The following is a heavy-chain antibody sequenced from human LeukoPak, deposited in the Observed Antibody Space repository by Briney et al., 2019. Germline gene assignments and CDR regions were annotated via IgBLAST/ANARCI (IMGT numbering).Heavy chain of an antibody. CDR2: LTTSGSTK. Sequence: GGSLRLSCATSGFTFSNYEMSWVRQAPGKGLEWISYLTTSGSTKYYADSVKGRFTISRDNAKNSLFLQMNSLRAEDTAVYYCARDRDPGYYDTNGYRRVNAFDIWNQGTMVTVSS. D-gene: IGHD3-22*01. CDR1: GFTFSNYE. V-gene: IGHV3-48*03. J-gene: IGHJ3*02. CDR3: ARDRDPGYYDTNGYRRVNAFDI.